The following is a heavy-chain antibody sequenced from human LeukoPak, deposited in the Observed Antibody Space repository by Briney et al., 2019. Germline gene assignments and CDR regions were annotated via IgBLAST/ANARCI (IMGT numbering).Heavy chain of an antibody. CDR3: ARASSYYYDSSGYSVDY. Sequence: GASVKVSCKASGYTFTGYYMHWVRQAPGQGLEWMGWINPNSGGTNYAQKFQGRVTMTRDTSISTAYMELSRLRSDDTAVYYCARASSYYYDSSGYSVDYWGQGTLVTVSS. J-gene: IGHJ4*02. V-gene: IGHV1-2*02. CDR2: INPNSGGT. D-gene: IGHD3-22*01. CDR1: GYTFTGYY.